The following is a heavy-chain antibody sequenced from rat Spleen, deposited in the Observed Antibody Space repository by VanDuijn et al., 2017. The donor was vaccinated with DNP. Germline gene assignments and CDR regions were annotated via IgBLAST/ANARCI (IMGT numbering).Heavy chain of an antibody. CDR1: GLTFSDYY. Sequence: EVQLVESGGGLVQPGRSLKLSCAASGLTFSDYYMAWVRQAPTKGLEWVAYISHDSGSSKYRDSVRGRFTISRDNARNSLYLQLDSLRSEDTATYYCTTSTINIAALYAMDAWGQGTSVTVSS. V-gene: IGHV5-20*01. J-gene: IGHJ4*01. CDR2: ISHDSGSS. CDR3: TTSTINIAALYAMDA. D-gene: IGHD1-2*01.